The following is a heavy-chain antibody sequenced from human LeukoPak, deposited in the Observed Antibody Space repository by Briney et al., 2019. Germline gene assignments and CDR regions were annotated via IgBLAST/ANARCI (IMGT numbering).Heavy chain of an antibody. J-gene: IGHJ4*02. D-gene: IGHD6-13*01. CDR3: ARHSRDSSSPFDY. CDR2: IYYSGST. Sequence: SETLSLTCTVSGGPISSSSYYWGWIRQPPGKGLEWIGSIYYSGSTYYNPSLKSRVTISVDTSKNQFSLKLSSVTAADTAVYYCARHSRDSSSPFDYWGQGTLVTVSS. CDR1: GGPISSSSYY. V-gene: IGHV4-39*01.